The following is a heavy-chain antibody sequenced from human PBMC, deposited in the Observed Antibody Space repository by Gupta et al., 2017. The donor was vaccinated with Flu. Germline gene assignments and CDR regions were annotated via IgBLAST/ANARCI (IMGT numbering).Heavy chain of an antibody. J-gene: IGHJ4*02. CDR1: GFTFGTHA. Sequence: EVQLWQSGGGLVQPGGSLRLSCAASGFTFGTHAMTWVRQAPGKGLEWVSSLTNTGGRTHYADAGKGRFSIARDNSKITLYLQMNSLRVDNTAVDVCAKGAYSGDTLHIHDWGPGAHVTVSS. CDR3: AKGAYSGDTLHIHD. V-gene: IGHV3-23*01. CDR2: LTNTGGRT. D-gene: IGHD2-15*01.